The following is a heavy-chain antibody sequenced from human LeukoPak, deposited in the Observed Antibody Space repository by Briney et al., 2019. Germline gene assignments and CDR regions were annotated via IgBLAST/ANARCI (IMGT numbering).Heavy chain of an antibody. V-gene: IGHV5-10-1*01. CDR3: ARAYSSSWHFDY. CDR2: IDPSDSYT. CDR1: GYSFTSYW. J-gene: IGHJ4*02. Sequence: GESLKISCKGSGYSFTSYWINWVRQMPGKGLEWMGRIDPSDSYTNYSPSFQGHVTISADKSNSTAYLQWSSLKASDPAMYYCARAYSSSWHFDYWGQGTLVTVSS. D-gene: IGHD6-13*01.